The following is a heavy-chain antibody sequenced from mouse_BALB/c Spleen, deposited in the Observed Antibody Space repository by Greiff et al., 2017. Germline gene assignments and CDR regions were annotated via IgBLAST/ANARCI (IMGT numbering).Heavy chain of an antibody. J-gene: IGHJ2*01. V-gene: IGHV14-3*02. Sequence: EVQLQQSGAELVKPGASVKLSCTASGFNIKDTYMHWVKQRPEQGLEWIGRIDPANGNTKYDPKFQGKATITADTSSNTAYLQLSSLTSEDTAVYYCASAGNYLYFDYWGQGTTLTVSS. D-gene: IGHD2-1*01. CDR3: ASAGNYLYFDY. CDR1: GFNIKDTY. CDR2: IDPANGNT.